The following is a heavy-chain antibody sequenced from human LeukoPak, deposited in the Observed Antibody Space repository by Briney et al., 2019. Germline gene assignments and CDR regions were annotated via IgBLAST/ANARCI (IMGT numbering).Heavy chain of an antibody. Sequence: LEWVSVIGPDGGGIQYVDSVKGRFTISRDTSKNTLYLQMNSLRAEDTAPYYCAKSVAIYFYYGLDVWGQGTTVAVSS. D-gene: IGHD3-3*01. J-gene: IGHJ6*02. CDR3: AKSVAIYFYYGLDV. V-gene: IGHV3-23*01. CDR2: IGPDGGGI.